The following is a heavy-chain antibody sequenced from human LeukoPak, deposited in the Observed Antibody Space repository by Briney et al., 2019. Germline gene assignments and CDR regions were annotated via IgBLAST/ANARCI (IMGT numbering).Heavy chain of an antibody. CDR2: ISGSGGST. J-gene: IGHJ6*02. D-gene: IGHD3-9*01. CDR3: AKVVLRYFVTPYGMDV. CDR1: GFTFSSYS. V-gene: IGHV3-23*01. Sequence: PGGSLRLSCAASGFTFSSYSMSWVRHAPGKGLEWVSAISGSGGSTYYADSVKGRFTISRDNSKNTLYLQMNSLRAEDTAVYYCAKVVLRYFVTPYGMDVWGQGTTVTVS.